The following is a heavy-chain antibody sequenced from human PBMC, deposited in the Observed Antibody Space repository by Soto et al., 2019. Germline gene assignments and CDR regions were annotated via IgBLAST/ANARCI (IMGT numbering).Heavy chain of an antibody. J-gene: IGHJ4*02. CDR2: INPNSGGT. Sequence: ASVKDSFKASGYTFTGYYMHWVRQAPGQGLEWMGWINPNSGGTNYAQKFQGRVTMTRDTSISTAYMELSRLRSDDTAVYYCARDWYDFWTGYHLFDYWGQGTMVTVSS. D-gene: IGHD3-3*01. V-gene: IGHV1-2*02. CDR3: ARDWYDFWTGYHLFDY. CDR1: GYTFTGYY.